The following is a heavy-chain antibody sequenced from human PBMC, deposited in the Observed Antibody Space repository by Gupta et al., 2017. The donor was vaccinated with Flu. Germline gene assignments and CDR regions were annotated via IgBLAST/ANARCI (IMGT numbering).Heavy chain of an antibody. CDR3: EKDWQWESNIYGMNV. CDR1: GLSFRNYG. J-gene: IGHJ6*02. CDR2: ISPDGNYR. V-gene: IGHV3-30*19. Sequence: QEQVVESGCGVVQPGWPLTLSCGASGLSFRNYGRHGVRQAPGKGLEVLALISPDGNYRVYSESVKGRFTISRDKSKNTLYLQMNSLRAEDTAVFFCEKDWQWESNIYGMNVWGPGTTVIVSS. D-gene: IGHD1-26*01.